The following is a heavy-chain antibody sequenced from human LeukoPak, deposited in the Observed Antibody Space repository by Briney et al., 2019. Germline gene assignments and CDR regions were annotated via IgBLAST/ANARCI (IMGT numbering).Heavy chain of an antibody. D-gene: IGHD2-2*01. V-gene: IGHV1-69*04. Sequence: SVKVSCKASGGTFSSYAISWVRQAPGQGLEWMGRIIPILGRANYAQKFQGRVTITADKSTSTAYMELSSLRSEDTAAYYCAREGGSDCSSTSCAHYYYYGMDVWGQGTTVTVSS. CDR2: IIPILGRA. CDR3: AREGGSDCSSTSCAHYYYYGMDV. J-gene: IGHJ6*02. CDR1: GGTFSSYA.